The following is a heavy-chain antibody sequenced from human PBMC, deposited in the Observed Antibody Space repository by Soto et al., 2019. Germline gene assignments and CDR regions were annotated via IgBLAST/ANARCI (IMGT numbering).Heavy chain of an antibody. CDR2: INHRGRT. V-gene: IGHV4-34*01. CDR3: ARVPGGDGPPYNWFDP. CDR1: IGSFSGYY. J-gene: IGHJ5*02. D-gene: IGHD4-17*01. Sequence: SETLPLTCAVYIGSFSGYYWSWIRQPPGKGLEWIGEINHRGRTNYNPSLKSRVTISVDTSKNQFSLHLSSVTAADTAVYYCARVPGGDGPPYNWFDPWGQGTLVTVS.